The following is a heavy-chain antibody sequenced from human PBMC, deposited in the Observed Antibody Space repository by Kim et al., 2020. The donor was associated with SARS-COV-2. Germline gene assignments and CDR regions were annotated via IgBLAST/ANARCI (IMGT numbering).Heavy chain of an antibody. CDR2: ISYDGTNK. V-gene: IGHV3-30*18. CDR1: GFTFSSYG. CDR3: AKVLGYCSGGSCYGGFDP. D-gene: IGHD2-15*01. Sequence: GGSLRLSCAASGFTFSSYGMHWVRQAPGKGLEWVAVISYDGTNKYYADSVKGRFTISRDNSKNTLYLQMNSLRAEDTAVYYCAKVLGYCSGGSCYGGFDPWGQGTLVTVSS. J-gene: IGHJ5*02.